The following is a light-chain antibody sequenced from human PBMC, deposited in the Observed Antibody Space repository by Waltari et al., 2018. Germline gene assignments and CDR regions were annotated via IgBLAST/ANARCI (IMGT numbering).Light chain of an antibody. Sequence: QSALTQPPSASGSPGQSVTIPCPGTSSDIGSFNYVSWFQQHPGKAPKLMIYEVTRRPSGVPNRFSGSKSGNTASLSVSGLQAEDEADYYCGSYTVRDSFVFGGGTKLTVL. CDR2: EVT. CDR1: SSDIGSFNY. V-gene: IGLV2-8*01. CDR3: GSYTVRDSFV. J-gene: IGLJ3*02.